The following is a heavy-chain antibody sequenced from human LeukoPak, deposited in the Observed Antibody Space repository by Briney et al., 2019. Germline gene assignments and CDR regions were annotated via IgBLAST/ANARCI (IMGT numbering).Heavy chain of an antibody. D-gene: IGHD2-21*01. V-gene: IGHV3-21*04. J-gene: IGHJ3*02. CDR2: ISSSSSYI. CDR1: GFTFSSYS. CDR3: ARGRLRVIDAFDI. Sequence: GGSLRLSCAASGFTFSSYSMNWVRQAPGKGLEWVSSISSSSSYIYYADSVKGRFTISRDNSKNTLYLQMDSLRAGDTAVYYCARGRLRVIDAFDIWGQGTMVTVSS.